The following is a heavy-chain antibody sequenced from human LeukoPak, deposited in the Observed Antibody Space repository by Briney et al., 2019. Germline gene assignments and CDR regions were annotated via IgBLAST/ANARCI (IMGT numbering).Heavy chain of an antibody. CDR1: GLTFSSYN. CDR3: VRGAFRWAADY. J-gene: IGHJ4*02. V-gene: IGHV3-21*01. Sequence: PGGSLRLSCVASGLTFSSYNINWIRQAPGEGLEWVSSINSRGDYVNYADSVKGRFTISRVNARNSVYLQMNSLRVEDTAVYYCVRGAFRWAADYWGQGTLVTVSS. CDR2: INSRGDYV. D-gene: IGHD1-26*01.